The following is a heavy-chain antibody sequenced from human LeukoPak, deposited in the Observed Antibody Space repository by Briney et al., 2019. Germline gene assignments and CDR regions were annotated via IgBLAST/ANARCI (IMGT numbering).Heavy chain of an antibody. Sequence: ASVKVSCKASGVIFSSYTFSWVRQAPGQGLEWMGWINPNSGGTNYAQKFQGRVTMTRDTSISTAYMELSRLRSDDTAVYYCAREEGYCSSTSCSAPFDYWGQGTLVTVSS. CDR2: INPNSGGT. CDR3: AREEGYCSSTSCSAPFDY. CDR1: GVIFSSYT. V-gene: IGHV1-2*02. D-gene: IGHD2-2*01. J-gene: IGHJ4*02.